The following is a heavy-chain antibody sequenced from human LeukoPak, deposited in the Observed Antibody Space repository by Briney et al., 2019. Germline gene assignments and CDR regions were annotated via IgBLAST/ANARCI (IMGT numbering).Heavy chain of an antibody. CDR3: ARAGGDGYNPNTY. D-gene: IGHD5-24*01. V-gene: IGHV3-48*03. CDR1: GFTLSSYE. J-gene: IGHJ4*02. Sequence: GGSLRLSCAASGFTLSSYEMNWVRQAPGKGLEWVSYVSSSGGGMLYADSVKGRFTISRDNAKNSLYLQMNSLRAEDTAVYYCARAGGDGYNPNTYWGQGTLVTVSS. CDR2: VSSSGGGM.